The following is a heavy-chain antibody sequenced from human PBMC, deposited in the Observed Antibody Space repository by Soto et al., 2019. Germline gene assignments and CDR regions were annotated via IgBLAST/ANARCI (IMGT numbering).Heavy chain of an antibody. D-gene: IGHD4-17*01. CDR1: GFFFSAYG. V-gene: IGHV3-33*01. Sequence: QVQLVESGGGVVQPGRSLRLSCAASGFFFSAYGMHWVRQAPGKGLEWVAMIYYDGNNKYYADSVKGRFTISRDNSKNTLYLQMNSLRVEDTAVYYCARVGGTVTSDYWGQGTLVIVFS. J-gene: IGHJ4*02. CDR2: IYYDGNNK. CDR3: ARVGGTVTSDY.